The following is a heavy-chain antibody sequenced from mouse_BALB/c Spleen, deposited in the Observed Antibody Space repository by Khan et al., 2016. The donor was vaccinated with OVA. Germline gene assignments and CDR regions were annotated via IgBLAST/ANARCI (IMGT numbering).Heavy chain of an antibody. V-gene: IGHV2-3*01. CDR3: AKFTPDYYSMDY. CDR1: GFSLTSFG. CDR2: IWGDGST. J-gene: IGHJ4*01. D-gene: IGHD1-1*01. Sequence: QVQLKESGPGLVAPSQSLSITCTVSGFSLTSFGVNWVRQPPGKGLEWLGVIWGDGSTNYHSTLKSRLIVSKDNSKSQVFLKLISLQTDDTATYYCAKFTPDYYSMDYWGPGTSVPVSS.